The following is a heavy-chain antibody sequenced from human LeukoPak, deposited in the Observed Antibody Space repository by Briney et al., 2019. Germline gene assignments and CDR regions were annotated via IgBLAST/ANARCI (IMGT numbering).Heavy chain of an antibody. CDR3: ARDHYNPPDYYDSSGGGDY. CDR1: GYTFTSYY. Sequence: ASVKVSCKASGYTFTSYYMHWVRQAPGQGLEWMGIINPSGGSTSYAQKFQGRVTMTRDTSTSTVYMELSSLRSEDTAVYYCARDHYNPPDYYDSSGGGDYWGQGTLVTVSS. D-gene: IGHD3-22*01. CDR2: INPSGGST. V-gene: IGHV1-46*01. J-gene: IGHJ4*02.